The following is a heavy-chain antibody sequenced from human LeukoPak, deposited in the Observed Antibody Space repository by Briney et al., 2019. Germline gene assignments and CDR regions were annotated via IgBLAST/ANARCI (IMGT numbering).Heavy chain of an antibody. CDR2: IKSDGSRT. J-gene: IGHJ3*02. CDR3: ARENCNDHDAFDI. D-gene: IGHD1-1*01. V-gene: IGHV3-74*01. Sequence: GGSXRLSCAASGFTFRSYWMHWVRQAQGKGMVWVSRIKSDGSRTTYADSVKGLFTISTDNAKNTLYMQMNSLRAEDTAVYYCARENCNDHDAFDIWGQGTLVTVSS. CDR1: GFTFRSYW.